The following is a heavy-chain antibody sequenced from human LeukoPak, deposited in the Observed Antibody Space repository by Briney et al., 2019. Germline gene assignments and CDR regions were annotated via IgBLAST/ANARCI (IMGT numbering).Heavy chain of an antibody. J-gene: IGHJ4*02. D-gene: IGHD3-22*01. CDR2: ISAYNGNT. CDR3: ARDMGGENYYDSSGYYGDLDY. V-gene: IGHV1-18*01. CDR1: GYTFTSYG. Sequence: ASVKVSCKASGYTFTSYGISWVRQAPGQGLEWMGWISAYNGNTNYAQKLQGRVTMTTDTSTSTAYMELRSLRSDDTAVYYCARDMGGENYYDSSGYYGDLDYWGQGTLVTVSS.